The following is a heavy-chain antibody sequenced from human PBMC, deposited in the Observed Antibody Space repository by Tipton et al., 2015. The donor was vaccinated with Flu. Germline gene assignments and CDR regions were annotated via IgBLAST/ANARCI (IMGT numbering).Heavy chain of an antibody. CDR2: LYSGGST. Sequence: SLRLSCAASGFTISSNYMNWVRQAPGKGLEWVSTLYSGGSTYYADSVKGRFTISRDNPKNTLYLHMNSLRAEDTAVYYCARGRFDTDPSYYYALDVWGQGTTVTVSS. CDR3: ARGRFDTDPSYYYALDV. J-gene: IGHJ6*02. CDR1: GFTISSNY. D-gene: IGHD5-18*01. V-gene: IGHV3-53*01.